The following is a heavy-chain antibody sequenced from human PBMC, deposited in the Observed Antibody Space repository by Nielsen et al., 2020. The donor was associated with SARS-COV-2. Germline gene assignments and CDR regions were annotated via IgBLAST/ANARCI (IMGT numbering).Heavy chain of an antibody. CDR2: IYHSGST. Sequence: SETLSLTCVVSGDSMKNAGFSWSWVRQPPGKGLEWIGYIYHSGSTHYKPSLKSRVTMSVDRSKNQFSLMLTSVTAADTAVYYCARVQYMATVTTYFDYWGQGTLVTVSS. CDR3: ARVQYMATVTTYFDY. CDR1: GDSMKNAGFS. D-gene: IGHD4-17*01. J-gene: IGHJ4*02. V-gene: IGHV4-30-2*01.